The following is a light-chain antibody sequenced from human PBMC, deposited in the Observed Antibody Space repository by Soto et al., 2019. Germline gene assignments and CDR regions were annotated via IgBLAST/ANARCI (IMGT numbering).Light chain of an antibody. CDR2: GDT. J-gene: IGLJ3*02. V-gene: IGLV1-40*01. Sequence: QSVLTQPPSVSGAPGQRVTISCTGSSSNIGAGYDVHWYQQLPGTAPKLLVSGDTNRPSGVPDRFSGSKSGTSASLAITGLRAEDEADYYCQSFDSSLSGWVFGGGIKLTVL. CDR1: SSNIGAGYD. CDR3: QSFDSSLSGWV.